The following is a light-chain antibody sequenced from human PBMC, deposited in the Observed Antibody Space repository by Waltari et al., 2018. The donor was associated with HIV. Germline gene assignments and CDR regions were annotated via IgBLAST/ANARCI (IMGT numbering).Light chain of an antibody. Sequence: QSALTQPASVSGSPGQSITISCTGTSSAVGGYNSVPWYQQHPGQAPKLMIYEVSNRPSGVSNRFSGSKSGNTASLTISGLQAEDEADYYCSSYTSSSTRVFGGGTNLTVL. CDR1: SSAVGGYNS. CDR2: EVS. J-gene: IGLJ3*02. V-gene: IGLV2-14*01. CDR3: SSYTSSSTRV.